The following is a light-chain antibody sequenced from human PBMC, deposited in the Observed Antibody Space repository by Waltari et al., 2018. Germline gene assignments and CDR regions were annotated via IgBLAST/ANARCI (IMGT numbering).Light chain of an antibody. CDR3: QQYYSTLT. Sequence: DIVMTQSPDSLAVSLVERATINCNSSQSVLYTSNNKNYLAWYQQKPGQPPKLLIYWASTRESGVPDRFSGSGSGTDFTLTISSLQAEDVAVYYCQQYYSTLTFGPGTKVDIK. J-gene: IGKJ3*01. CDR1: QSVLYTSNNKNY. CDR2: WAS. V-gene: IGKV4-1*01.